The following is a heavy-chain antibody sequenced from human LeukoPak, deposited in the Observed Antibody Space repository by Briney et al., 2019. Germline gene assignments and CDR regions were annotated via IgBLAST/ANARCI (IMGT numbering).Heavy chain of an antibody. CDR3: TRRMVSTEELDY. Sequence: GESLKISCKGSGYRFATYWIAWVRQMPGKGLEWMGIIYPGDSDTRYSPSFQGQVTISADKSISTAYLQWSSLKASDTAMYYCTRRMVSTEELDYWGQGTLVTVSS. D-gene: IGHD5/OR15-5a*01. CDR2: IYPGDSDT. J-gene: IGHJ4*02. V-gene: IGHV5-51*01. CDR1: GYRFATYW.